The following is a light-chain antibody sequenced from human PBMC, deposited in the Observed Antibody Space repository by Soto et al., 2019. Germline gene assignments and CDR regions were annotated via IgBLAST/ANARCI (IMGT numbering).Light chain of an antibody. Sequence: DIPMTQSPSSLSASVGDRVTITCRTSQTIAMYVNWFQQKPGKAPKPLIYTTSSLQSGVPPRFSGSGSETDFTLTIIRLQPEDSATYYCQQSFTTPYTFGQGTKLEIK. CDR2: TTS. CDR3: QQSFTTPYT. J-gene: IGKJ2*01. V-gene: IGKV1-39*01. CDR1: QTIAMY.